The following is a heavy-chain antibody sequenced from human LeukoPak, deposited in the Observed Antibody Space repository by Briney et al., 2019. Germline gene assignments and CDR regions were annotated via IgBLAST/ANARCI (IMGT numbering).Heavy chain of an antibody. D-gene: IGHD2-2*01. CDR1: GFTVSSNY. CDR3: ARESTSWYFDL. CDR2: IYSGGST. J-gene: IGHJ2*01. Sequence: GGSLRLSCAASGFTVSSNYMSWVRQAPGKGLEWVSVIYSGGSTYYADSVKGRFTISRDNSKNTLYLQMNSLRAEDTAVYYCARESTSWYFDLWGRGSLVHVSS. V-gene: IGHV3-53*01.